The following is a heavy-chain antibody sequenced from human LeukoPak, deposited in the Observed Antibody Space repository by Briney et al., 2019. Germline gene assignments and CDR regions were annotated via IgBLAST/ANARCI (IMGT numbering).Heavy chain of an antibody. D-gene: IGHD6-6*01. J-gene: IGHJ6*03. CDR3: AREQYSSGHYYYYMDV. V-gene: IGHV4-59*01. Sequence: SETLSLTCAVYGGSFSGYSWSWIRQPPGKGLEWIGYIYYSGSTNYNPSLKSRVTISVDTSKNQFSLKLRSVTAADTAVYYCAREQYSSGHYYYYMDVWGKGTTVTVSS. CDR2: IYYSGST. CDR1: GGSFSGYS.